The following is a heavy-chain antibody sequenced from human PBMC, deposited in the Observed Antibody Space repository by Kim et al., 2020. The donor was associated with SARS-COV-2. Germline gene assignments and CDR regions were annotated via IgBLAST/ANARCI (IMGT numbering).Heavy chain of an antibody. J-gene: IGHJ4*02. V-gene: IGHV3-53*04. CDR3: ARDIYGSGSFDY. D-gene: IGHD3-10*01. Sequence: YYADSVKGRFTISRHNSKNTLYLQMNSLRAEDTAVYYCARDIYGSGSFDYWGQGTLVTVSS.